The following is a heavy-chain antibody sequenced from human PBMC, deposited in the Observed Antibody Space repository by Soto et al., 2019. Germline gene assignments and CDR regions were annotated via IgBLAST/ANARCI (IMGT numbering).Heavy chain of an antibody. CDR3: ATGRISRGVDV. J-gene: IGHJ6*02. V-gene: IGHV4-38-2*01. CDR1: GDSIIGIYH. Sequence: SETLSLTCAVSGDSIIGIYHWAWIRQPPGRSLEWIASIFHTGTTYYTPSLKSRVTISVDTSKNQFSLRLTSVTAADSAVYYCATGRISRGVDVWGQGTTVTVSS. CDR2: IFHTGTT.